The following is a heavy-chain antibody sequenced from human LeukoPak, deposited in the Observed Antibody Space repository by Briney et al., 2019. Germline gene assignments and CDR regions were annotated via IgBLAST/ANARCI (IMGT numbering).Heavy chain of an antibody. CDR2: IKTKTDGGTI. Sequence: GGSLRLSCAASGFTFTNAWMSWVRQAPGKGLEWVGRIKTKTDGGTIDYAAPVKGRFTISRDDSKNALYLQMNNLKTEDTAVYYCAYSSAWPFNYWGQGALSPSPQ. CDR1: GFTFTNAW. J-gene: IGHJ4*02. V-gene: IGHV3-15*01. D-gene: IGHD6-19*01. CDR3: AYSSAWPFNY.